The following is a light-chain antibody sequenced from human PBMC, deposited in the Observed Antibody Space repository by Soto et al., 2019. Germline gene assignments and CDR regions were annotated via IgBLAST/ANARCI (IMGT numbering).Light chain of an antibody. CDR1: QSVNSW. Sequence: DVQMTQSPSYVSASLGDRVTITCRASQSVNSWLAWYQQKPGKAPKLLIYDASSLESGVPSRLSGSGSGTEFTLTISSLQPEDFAIYYCLQHNSYPCTFGEGTKVDIK. CDR2: DAS. V-gene: IGKV1-17*03. CDR3: LQHNSYPCT. J-gene: IGKJ4*02.